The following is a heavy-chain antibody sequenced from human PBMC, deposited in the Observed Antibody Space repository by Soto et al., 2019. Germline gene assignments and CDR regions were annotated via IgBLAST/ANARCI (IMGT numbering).Heavy chain of an antibody. V-gene: IGHV1-69*02. D-gene: IGHD2-2*01. Sequence: QVQLVHSGAAVKKPGSSVKVSCKASGGTFSSYTISWVRQAPGQGLEWMGRIIPILGIANYAQKFQGRVTITADKSTSTAYMGLSSLRSEDTAVYYCAGAYCSSTSCYDYWGQGTLVTVSS. CDR1: GGTFSSYT. CDR2: IIPILGIA. J-gene: IGHJ4*02. CDR3: AGAYCSSTSCYDY.